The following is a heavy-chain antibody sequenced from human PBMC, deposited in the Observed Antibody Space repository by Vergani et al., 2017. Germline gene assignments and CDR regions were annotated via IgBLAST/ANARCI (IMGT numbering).Heavy chain of an antibody. V-gene: IGHV4-61*02. D-gene: IGHD2-2*02. CDR2: IYTSGST. CDR1: GGSISSGSYY. Sequence: QVQLQESGPGLVKPSQTLSLTCTVSGGSISSGSYYWSWIRQPAGKGLEWIGRIYTSGSTNYNPSLKSRVTISVDTSKNQFSLKLSSVTAADTAVYYCVRVGSHCSSTSCYTLDAFDIWGQGTMVTVSS. J-gene: IGHJ3*02. CDR3: VRVGSHCSSTSCYTLDAFDI.